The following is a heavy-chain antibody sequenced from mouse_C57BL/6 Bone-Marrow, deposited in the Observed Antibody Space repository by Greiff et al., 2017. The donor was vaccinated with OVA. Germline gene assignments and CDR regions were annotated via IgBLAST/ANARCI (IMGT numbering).Heavy chain of an antibody. J-gene: IGHJ4*01. D-gene: IGHD1-1*01. CDR3: ARTGYGSSPLAMDY. CDR1: GFTFSDYG. Sequence: DVQLVESGGGLVKPGGSLKLSCAASGFTFSDYGMHWVRQAPEKGLEWVAYISSGSSTIYYADTVKGRFTISRDNAKNTLFLQMTSLRSEDTAMYYCARTGYGSSPLAMDYWGQGTSVTVSS. V-gene: IGHV5-17*01. CDR2: ISSGSSTI.